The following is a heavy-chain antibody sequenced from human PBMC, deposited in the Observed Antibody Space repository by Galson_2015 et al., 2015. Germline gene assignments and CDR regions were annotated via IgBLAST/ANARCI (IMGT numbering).Heavy chain of an antibody. CDR3: ANALGLCRGDNCY. CDR1: GFTFSSSA. D-gene: IGHD5-12*01. CDR2: LSHTGSSI. V-gene: IGHV3-23*01. J-gene: IGHJ4*02. Sequence: SLRLSCAASGFTFSSSAMNWVRQAPGKGLEWVSALSHTGSSIYYADSVKGRFTISRDNSKNTLYLQMTSLRDEDTAVYYCANALGLCRGDNCYWGQGSLVTVSS.